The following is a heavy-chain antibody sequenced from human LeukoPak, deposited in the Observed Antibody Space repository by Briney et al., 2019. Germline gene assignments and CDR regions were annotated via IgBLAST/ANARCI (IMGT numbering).Heavy chain of an antibody. CDR1: GGTFSSYA. Sequence: GASVKVSCKASGGTFSSYAISWVRQAPGQGLEWMGWIIPILGIANYAQKFQGRVTITADKSTSTAYMELSSLRSEDTAVFYCARDRDGSGYYGVDYWGQGTLVTVSS. CDR3: ARDRDGSGYYGVDY. J-gene: IGHJ4*02. V-gene: IGHV1-69*10. CDR2: IIPILGIA. D-gene: IGHD3-3*01.